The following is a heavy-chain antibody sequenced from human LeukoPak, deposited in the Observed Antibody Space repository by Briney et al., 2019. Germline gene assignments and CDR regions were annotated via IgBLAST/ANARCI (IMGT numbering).Heavy chain of an antibody. CDR3: ARDLSSPYYDFWSGYLYRFDP. Sequence: SETLSLTCTVSGGSISSYYWSWIRQPAGKGLEWIGRIYTSGSTNYNPSLKSRVTMSVDTSKNQFSLKLSSVTAAGTAVYYCARDLSSPYYDFWSGYLYRFDPWGQGTLVTVSS. J-gene: IGHJ5*02. CDR1: GGSISSYY. D-gene: IGHD3-3*01. CDR2: IYTSGST. V-gene: IGHV4-4*07.